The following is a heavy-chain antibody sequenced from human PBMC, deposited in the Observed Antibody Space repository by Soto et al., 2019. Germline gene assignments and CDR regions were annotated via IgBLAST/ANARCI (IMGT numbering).Heavy chain of an antibody. CDR2: IWYDGSNK. V-gene: IGHV3-33*01. D-gene: IGHD3-9*01. Sequence: QVQLVESGGGVVQPGRSLRLSCAASGFTFSSYGMHWVRQAPGKGLEWVAVIWYDGSNKYYADSVKGRFTISRDNSKNTLYLQMNRLRAEDTAVYYCAREVDWNYYYYYMDVWGKGTTVTVSS. J-gene: IGHJ6*03. CDR1: GFTFSSYG. CDR3: AREVDWNYYYYYMDV.